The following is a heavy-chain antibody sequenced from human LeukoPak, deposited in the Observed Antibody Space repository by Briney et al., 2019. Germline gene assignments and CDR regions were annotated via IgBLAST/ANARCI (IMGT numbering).Heavy chain of an antibody. D-gene: IGHD3-3*01. CDR2: INQSGST. V-gene: IGHV4-34*01. J-gene: IGHJ4*02. CDR3: ERARRLMRRFLEWLTAAGEYYYDY. Sequence: PSETLSLTCAVYDGSFSGYYWSWIRQPPGKGLEWIGEINQSGSTNYNPSLKSRVTISVDTSKNQCSLKLSSVTAADTAVYFCERARRLMRRFLEWLTAAGEYYYDYWGQGTLVTVSS. CDR1: DGSFSGYY.